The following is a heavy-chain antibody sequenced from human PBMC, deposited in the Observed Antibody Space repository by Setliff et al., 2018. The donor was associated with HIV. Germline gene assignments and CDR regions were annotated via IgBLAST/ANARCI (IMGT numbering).Heavy chain of an antibody. CDR3: ARGYGSGSYYNWLDP. J-gene: IGHJ5*02. CDR1: GYTFTGYY. Sequence: VASVKVSCKASGYTFTGYYMHWVRQAPGQGLEWMGRINPNSGGTNYAQKFQGRVTMTRDTSISTAYMELSRLRSDDTAVYYCARGYGSGSYYNWLDPWGQGTLVTVSS. V-gene: IGHV1-2*06. CDR2: INPNSGGT. D-gene: IGHD3-10*01.